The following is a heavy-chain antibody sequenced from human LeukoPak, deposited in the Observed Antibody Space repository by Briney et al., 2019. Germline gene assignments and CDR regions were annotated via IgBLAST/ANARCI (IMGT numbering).Heavy chain of an antibody. CDR1: GGSISSSSSY. D-gene: IGHD5-18*01. J-gene: IGHJ4*02. V-gene: IGHV4-39*01. CDR3: ARVPGYIYGYDY. CDR2: TYNSWRN. Sequence: SESLSLTCTVSGGSISSSSSYWGWLRQPPGKGLEWIGTTYNSWRNYYNPSLKSRVTISGDTSKNQFSLKVTSVTAADTAVYYCARVPGYIYGYDYWGQGTLVTVSS.